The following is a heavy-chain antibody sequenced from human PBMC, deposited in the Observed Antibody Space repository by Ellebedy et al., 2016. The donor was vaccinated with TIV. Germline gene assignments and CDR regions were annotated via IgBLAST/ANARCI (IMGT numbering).Heavy chain of an antibody. CDR3: ARDGAVTTVFDY. D-gene: IGHD4-17*01. Sequence: ASVKVSCKASGYTFTTYAMHWVRLAPGQRLEWMGWINTGNGNTKYSQKFQGRVTFTRDTSASTAYMELSSLRSDDTAVYYCARDGAVTTVFDYWGQGTLVTVSS. V-gene: IGHV1-3*04. CDR1: GYTFTTYA. CDR2: INTGNGNT. J-gene: IGHJ4*02.